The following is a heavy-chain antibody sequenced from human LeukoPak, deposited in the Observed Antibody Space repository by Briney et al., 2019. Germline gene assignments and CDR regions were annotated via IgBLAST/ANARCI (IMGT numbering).Heavy chain of an antibody. Sequence: GRSLRLSCAASGFDFSIYGMHWVRQAPGKGLEWVALISFDGSYKDYADSVKARFTISRDNSKSALYLQMNSLRAEDTAVYYCARVRGYDTRDFDYWGQGALVTVSS. CDR3: ARVRGYDTRDFDY. CDR2: ISFDGSYK. J-gene: IGHJ4*02. CDR1: GFDFSIYG. V-gene: IGHV3-30*03. D-gene: IGHD3-22*01.